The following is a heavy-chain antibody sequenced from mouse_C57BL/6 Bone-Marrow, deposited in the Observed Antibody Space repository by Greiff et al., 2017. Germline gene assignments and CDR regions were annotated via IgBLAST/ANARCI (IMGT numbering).Heavy chain of an antibody. CDR1: GFTIKNTY. J-gene: IGHJ1*03. CDR2: IDPANGNT. Sequence: VQLQQSVAELVRPGASVKLSCTASGFTIKNTYMHWVKQRPEQGLEWIGRIDPANGNTKYAPKFQGKATITADTSSNTAYLQLSSLTSEDTAIYYCGKYGYFDVWGTGTTVTVSA. D-gene: IGHD1-1*01. V-gene: IGHV14-3*01. CDR3: GKYGYFDV.